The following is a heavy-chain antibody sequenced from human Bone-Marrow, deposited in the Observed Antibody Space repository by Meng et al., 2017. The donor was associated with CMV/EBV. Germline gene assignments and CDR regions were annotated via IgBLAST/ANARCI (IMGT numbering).Heavy chain of an antibody. V-gene: IGHV4-39*07. CDR3: AVSGSRADY. Sequence: GSLRLSCTVSGGSISSSSYYWGWIRQPPGKGLEWIGSIYYSGSTYYNPSLKSRVTISVDTSKNQFSLKLSSVTAADTAVYYCAVSGSRADYWGQGTLVTVSS. CDR1: GGSISSSSYY. D-gene: IGHD6-13*01. CDR2: IYYSGST. J-gene: IGHJ4*02.